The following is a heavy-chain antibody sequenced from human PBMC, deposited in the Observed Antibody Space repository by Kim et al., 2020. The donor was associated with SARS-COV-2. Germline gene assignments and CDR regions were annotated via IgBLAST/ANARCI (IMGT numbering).Heavy chain of an antibody. CDR1: GYCFTSYW. V-gene: IGHV5-51*01. Sequence: GESLKISCKGSGYCFTSYWIGLVRQMPGKGLEWMGIIYPGDSDTSYSPSFQGQITISADKSISTAYLQWSSLKASDTASYYCARLRYCSGGSCYHHNWFGPWGQEALVSLS. J-gene: IGHJ5*02. CDR2: IYPGDSDT. D-gene: IGHD2-15*01. CDR3: ARLRYCSGGSCYHHNWFGP.